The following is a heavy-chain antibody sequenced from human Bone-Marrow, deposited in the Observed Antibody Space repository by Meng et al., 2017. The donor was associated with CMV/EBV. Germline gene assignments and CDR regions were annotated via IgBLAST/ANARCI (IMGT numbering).Heavy chain of an antibody. V-gene: IGHV3-30*04. J-gene: IGHJ4*02. Sequence: GSLKISCAASGFTFSSYAIHWVRQAPGKGLEWVAVMSYDGSNKYYADSVKGRFTISRDISKNTLYLQMNSLRPEDTAVYYCARDRPRDRITGYNSGWSMVDWGQGTLVTVSS. CDR2: MSYDGSNK. D-gene: IGHD6-19*01. CDR1: GFTFSSYA. CDR3: ARDRPRDRITGYNSGWSMVD.